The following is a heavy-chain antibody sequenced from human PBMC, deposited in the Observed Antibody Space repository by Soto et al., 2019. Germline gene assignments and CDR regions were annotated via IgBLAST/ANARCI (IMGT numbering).Heavy chain of an antibody. Sequence: XETLSLTWTFSGCPISGSYLSLILQTPGKVLEWVGYIHYSGSTNYNPSLKSRVTMSVDSAKNQFSLQLSSVTAADTAVYFCTKYSREDAEGYSFDYWGQGAPVTVSS. D-gene: IGHD2-15*01. CDR2: IHYSGST. V-gene: IGHV4-59*01. CDR1: GCPISGSY. J-gene: IGHJ4*02. CDR3: TKYSREDAEGYSFDY.